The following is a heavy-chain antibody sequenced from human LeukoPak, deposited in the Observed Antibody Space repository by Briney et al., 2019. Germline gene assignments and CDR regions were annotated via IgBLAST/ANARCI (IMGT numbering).Heavy chain of an antibody. Sequence: ASAKVSCKASGYTFTSYGISWGRQAPGQGLEWMGWISAYNGNTNYAQKRQGRVTMTTDTSTSTAYMELRSLRSDDTAVYYCAREGYYDILTGYLSIEDYWGQGTLVTVSS. V-gene: IGHV1-18*01. D-gene: IGHD3-9*01. CDR3: AREGYYDILTGYLSIEDY. CDR1: GYTFTSYG. J-gene: IGHJ4*02. CDR2: ISAYNGNT.